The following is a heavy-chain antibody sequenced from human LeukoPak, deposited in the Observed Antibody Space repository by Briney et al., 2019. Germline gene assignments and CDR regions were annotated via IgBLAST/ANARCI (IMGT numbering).Heavy chain of an antibody. V-gene: IGHV1-8*01. CDR2: MNPISGNT. CDR3: ARGPPIRGYRYGYDTGYYYSYSMDV. J-gene: IGHJ6*03. Sequence: GASVKVSCKASGYTFTNYDINWVRQATGQGLEWMGWMNPISGNTGHAQKFQGRVTMTRDTSISTAYMELSSLRSEDTAVYYCARGPPIRGYRYGYDTGYYYSYSMDVWGKGTTVTISS. CDR1: GYTFTNYD. D-gene: IGHD5-18*01.